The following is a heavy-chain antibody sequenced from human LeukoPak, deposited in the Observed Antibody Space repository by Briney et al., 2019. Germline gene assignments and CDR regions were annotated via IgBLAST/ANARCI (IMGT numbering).Heavy chain of an antibody. V-gene: IGHV3-48*03. CDR2: ISSSGSTI. CDR3: ARVQYSAYEDAFDI. CDR1: GLTFSNE. Sequence: KAGGSLRLSCVVCGLTFSNEMDWVRPAPGKGLGWVSYISSSGSTIYYADSVKGRFTISRDNAKNSLYLQMNSLRAEDTAVYYCARVQYSAYEDAFDIWGQGTMVTVSS. D-gene: IGHD5-12*01. J-gene: IGHJ3*02.